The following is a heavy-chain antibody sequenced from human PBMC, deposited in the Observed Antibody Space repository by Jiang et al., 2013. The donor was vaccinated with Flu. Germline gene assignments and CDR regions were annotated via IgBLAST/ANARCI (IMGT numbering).Heavy chain of an antibody. J-gene: IGHJ4*02. Sequence: NIKQDGSXKYYVDSVKGRFTISRDNAKNSLYLQMNSLRAEDTAVYYCAKDRGYDSRYTDYWGQGTLVTVSS. CDR3: AKDRGYDSRYTDY. V-gene: IGHV3-7*03. D-gene: IGHD3-22*01. CDR2: IKQDGSXK.